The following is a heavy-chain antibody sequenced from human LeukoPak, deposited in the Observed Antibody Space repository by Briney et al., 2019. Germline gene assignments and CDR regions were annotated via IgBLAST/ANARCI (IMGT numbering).Heavy chain of an antibody. V-gene: IGHV3-7*01. D-gene: IGHD2-8*01. CDR3: ARLYAIPSYYYYYYMDV. J-gene: IGHJ6*03. Sequence: GGSLRLSCAASGFTFSSYWMRWVRQAPGKGLEWVANIKQDGSEKYYVDSVKGRFTISRDNAKNSLYLQMNSLRAEDTAVYYCARLYAIPSYYYYYYMDVWGKGTTVTVSS. CDR2: IKQDGSEK. CDR1: GFTFSSYW.